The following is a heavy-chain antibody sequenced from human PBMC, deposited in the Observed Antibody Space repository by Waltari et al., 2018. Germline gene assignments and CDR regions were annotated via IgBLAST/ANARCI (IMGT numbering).Heavy chain of an antibody. CDR2: IYYSGST. Sequence: QVQLQESGPGLVKPSETLSLTCTVSGGSISSYYWSWIPQPPGKGLEWIGYIYYSGSTNYNPSLKSRVTISVDTSKNQFSLKLSSVTAADTAVYYCARDLLRWFDPWGQGTLVTVSS. CDR3: ARDLLRWFDP. CDR1: GGSISSYY. D-gene: IGHD3-16*01. V-gene: IGHV4-59*01. J-gene: IGHJ5*02.